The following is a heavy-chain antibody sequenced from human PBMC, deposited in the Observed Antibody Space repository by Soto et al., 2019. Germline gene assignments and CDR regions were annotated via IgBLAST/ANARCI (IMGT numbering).Heavy chain of an antibody. D-gene: IGHD3-16*01. V-gene: IGHV3-30*18. CDR1: GFSFSASD. CDR2: IAKNGGAN. Sequence: PGGSLRLSCGASGFSFSASDMHWGRQAPGKAREWGANIAKNGGANNHADSVKGRFTVSRDNTNNTQYLKMNSLRLDDTAVYYCAKDRGESGLGEIDYWGQGTLVTVSS. CDR3: AKDRGESGLGEIDY. J-gene: IGHJ4*02.